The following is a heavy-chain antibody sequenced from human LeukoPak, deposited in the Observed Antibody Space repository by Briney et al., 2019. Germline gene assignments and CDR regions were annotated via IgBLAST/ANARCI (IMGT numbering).Heavy chain of an antibody. Sequence: GSLRLSCAASGFTVSSNYMSWVRQAPGKGLEWIGEINHSGSTNYNPSLKSRVTISVDTSKNQFSLKLSSVTAADTAVYYCARGLKLTVVTPASSYYFDYWGQGTLVTVSS. CDR3: ARGLKLTVVTPASSYYFDY. V-gene: IGHV4-34*01. CDR2: INHSGST. D-gene: IGHD4-23*01. J-gene: IGHJ4*02. CDR1: GFTVSSNY.